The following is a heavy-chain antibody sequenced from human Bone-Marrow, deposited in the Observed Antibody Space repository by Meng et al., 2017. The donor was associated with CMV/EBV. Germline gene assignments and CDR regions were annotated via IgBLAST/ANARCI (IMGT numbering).Heavy chain of an antibody. J-gene: IGHJ3*02. CDR1: GYTFTGYY. Sequence: ASVKVSCKATGYTFTGYYMHWVRQAPGQGLEWMGWINPNSGGTNYAQKFQGRVIMTMDTSISTAYMEPSRLRSDDTAVYYCARERISMIVPDHDALDIWGQGTMVTVSS. D-gene: IGHD3-22*01. V-gene: IGHV1-2*02. CDR3: ARERISMIVPDHDALDI. CDR2: INPNSGGT.